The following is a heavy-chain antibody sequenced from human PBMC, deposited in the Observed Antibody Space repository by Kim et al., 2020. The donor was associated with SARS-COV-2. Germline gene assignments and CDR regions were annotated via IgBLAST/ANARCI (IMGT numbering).Heavy chain of an antibody. CDR1: GFRFSDYG. V-gene: IGHV3-64*01. D-gene: IGHD1-26*01. J-gene: IGHJ5*02. CDR3: TRGWGAGATSTWFDP. Sequence: GGSLRLSCAASGFRFSDYGLHWVRQAPGKGLEYVSAISSNGGDTRYAKSVKGRFTISRDNTKNTLYLHMGSLSSEDMAVYWCTRGWGAGATSTWFDPWGQGTLVTVSS. CDR2: ISSNGGDT.